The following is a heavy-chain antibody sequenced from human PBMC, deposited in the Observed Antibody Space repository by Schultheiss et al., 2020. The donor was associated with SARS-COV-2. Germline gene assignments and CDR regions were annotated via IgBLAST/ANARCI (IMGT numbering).Heavy chain of an antibody. Sequence: GESLKISCAASGFTFSTYAMSWVRQGPGKGLEWVSAISGSGADTHYADSVKGRFSISRDNSKNTLYLQMNSLRAEDTAVYYCAKEHSSGPFFDYWGQGTLVTVSS. V-gene: IGHV3-23*01. CDR1: GFTFSTYA. J-gene: IGHJ4*02. D-gene: IGHD3-22*01. CDR3: AKEHSSGPFFDY. CDR2: ISGSGADT.